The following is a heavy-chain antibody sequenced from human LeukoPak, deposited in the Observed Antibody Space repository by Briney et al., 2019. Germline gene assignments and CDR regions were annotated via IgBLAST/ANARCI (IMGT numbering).Heavy chain of an antibody. D-gene: IGHD4-11*01. CDR3: ATGGTYSSFDH. V-gene: IGHV1-18*01. J-gene: IGHJ4*02. Sequence: ASVKVSCKTSGYTFTSYGISWVRQAPGQGLEWMAWINPSNGNTKDARNLQGRVTMTTDTSTNTAYMELRNLRSSDTAVYYCATGGTYSSFDHWGQGTLVTVSS. CDR2: INPSNGNT. CDR1: GYTFTSYG.